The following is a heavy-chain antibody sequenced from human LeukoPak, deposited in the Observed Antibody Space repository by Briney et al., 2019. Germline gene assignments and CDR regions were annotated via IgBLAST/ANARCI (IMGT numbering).Heavy chain of an antibody. CDR1: GGSSSSDY. CDR2: IYYSGTT. CDR3: ATSKYYAMRIDY. Sequence: SETLVLTCTVSGGSSSSDYWSWIRQPPGKGLEWIGYIYYSGTTNYNPSLKSRVTISVDTSKNQFSLKLNSVTAADTAVYYCATSKYYAMRIDYWGQGTLVTVSS. D-gene: IGHD3-10*01. J-gene: IGHJ4*02. V-gene: IGHV4-59*08.